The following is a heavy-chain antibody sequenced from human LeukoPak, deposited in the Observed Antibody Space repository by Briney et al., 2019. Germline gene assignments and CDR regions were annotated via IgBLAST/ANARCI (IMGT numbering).Heavy chain of an antibody. Sequence: GGSLSLSCTASGFTFSSYAMSWVRQAPGKGLEWVSGIIGSGGSTYYADSVKGRFTISRDNSKNTLYLQMNSLRAEDTAVYYCAQERGTAMVRSYYMDVWGKGTTVTVSS. CDR2: IIGSGGST. CDR1: GFTFSSYA. CDR3: AQERGTAMVRSYYMDV. J-gene: IGHJ6*03. V-gene: IGHV3-23*01. D-gene: IGHD5-18*01.